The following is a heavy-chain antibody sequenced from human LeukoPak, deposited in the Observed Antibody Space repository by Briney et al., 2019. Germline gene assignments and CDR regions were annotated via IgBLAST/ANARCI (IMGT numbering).Heavy chain of an antibody. Sequence: ASVKVSCKASGYTFTSYGISWVRQAPGQGLEWMGRIIPILGIANYAQKFQGRVTITADKSTSTAYMELSSLRSEDTAVYYCARVALMVYAIRSYYGMDVWGQGTTVTVSS. CDR1: GYTFTSYG. V-gene: IGHV1-69*04. J-gene: IGHJ6*02. CDR2: IIPILGIA. CDR3: ARVALMVYAIRSYYGMDV. D-gene: IGHD2-8*01.